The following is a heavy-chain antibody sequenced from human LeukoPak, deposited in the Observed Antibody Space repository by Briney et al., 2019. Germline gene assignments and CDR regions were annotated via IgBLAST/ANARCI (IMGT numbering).Heavy chain of an antibody. Sequence: GGSLRLSCVGSGFTFRSHAMSWVRQAPEKGLEFVSGIYENGGTTYYADSVKGRFSISRDNSKNTLYLQMNSLRAEDTAVYYCAKEGYDFWSGYYSYWGQGTLVTVSS. CDR3: AKEGYDFWSGYYSY. J-gene: IGHJ4*02. V-gene: IGHV3-23*01. CDR1: GFTFRSHA. CDR2: IYENGGTT. D-gene: IGHD3-3*01.